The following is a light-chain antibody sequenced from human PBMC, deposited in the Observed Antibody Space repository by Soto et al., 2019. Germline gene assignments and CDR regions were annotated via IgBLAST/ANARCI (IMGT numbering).Light chain of an antibody. J-gene: IGLJ2*01. CDR3: AAWDDSLNGHVV. Sequence: QSVLTQPPSASGTPGQRVTISCSGSSSNIGSNTVNWYQQITGTAPKLLIYNDNQRPSGVPDRFSGSKSGTSGSLAISGLQSEDEGDYYCAAWDDSLNGHVVFGGGIKVTVL. CDR2: NDN. V-gene: IGLV1-44*01. CDR1: SSNIGSNT.